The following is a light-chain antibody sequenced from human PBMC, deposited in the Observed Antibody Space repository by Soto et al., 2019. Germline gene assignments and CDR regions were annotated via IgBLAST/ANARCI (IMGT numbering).Light chain of an antibody. CDR1: QSANSN. CDR2: GAS. CDR3: QHYDNWPPLT. J-gene: IGKJ4*01. V-gene: IGKV3-15*01. Sequence: EIVMTQSPATLSVSPGERATLSCRASQSANSNLAWYQQKPGQAPRLLIYGASTRATGIPARFSGSGSGTEFTLTISSLQSEDFAVYFCQHYDNWPPLTFGGGTKVEIK.